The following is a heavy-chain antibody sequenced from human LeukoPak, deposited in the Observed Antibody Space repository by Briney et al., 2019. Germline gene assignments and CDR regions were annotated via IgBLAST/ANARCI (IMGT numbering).Heavy chain of an antibody. V-gene: IGHV4-39*01. Sequence: SETLSLTCTVSGGSISSSSYYWGWIRQPPGTGLEWIVSIYYSGSTYYNPSLKSRVTISVDTSKNQFSLKLSSVTAADTAVYYCARHKGGAVAMIDYWGQGTLVTVSS. CDR1: GGSISSSSYY. CDR3: ARHKGGAVAMIDY. J-gene: IGHJ4*02. D-gene: IGHD6-19*01. CDR2: IYYSGST.